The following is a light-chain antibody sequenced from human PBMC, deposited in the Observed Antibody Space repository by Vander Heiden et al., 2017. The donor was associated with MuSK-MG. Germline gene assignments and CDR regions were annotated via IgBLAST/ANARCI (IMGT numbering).Light chain of an antibody. CDR1: QSVLYSIDNKNY. V-gene: IGKV4-1*01. CDR3: HQYYAIPHT. Sequence: FVMTQSPDSLAVSLGERATIECKSSQSVLYSIDNKNYFAWYQQKPGQPPNLLIYWASTRESGVPDRFSGSGSGTDFTLTISNLQAEDVAVYYCHQYYAIPHTFGQGTKLEIK. CDR2: WAS. J-gene: IGKJ2*01.